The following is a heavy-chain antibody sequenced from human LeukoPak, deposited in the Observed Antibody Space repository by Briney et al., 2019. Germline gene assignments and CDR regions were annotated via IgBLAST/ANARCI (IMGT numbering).Heavy chain of an antibody. CDR3: AKVFWRDSPD. Sequence: GSLRLSCAVSGFSVSNYGMHWVRQAPGKGLEWVSFIESNGNVRYYADSAKGRFTISRDNSKNTLYLQMNSLRAEDTALYYWAKVFWRDSPDGGQGPLVTVP. CDR1: GFSVSNYG. D-gene: IGHD3-3*01. V-gene: IGHV3-30*02. J-gene: IGHJ4*02. CDR2: IESNGNVR.